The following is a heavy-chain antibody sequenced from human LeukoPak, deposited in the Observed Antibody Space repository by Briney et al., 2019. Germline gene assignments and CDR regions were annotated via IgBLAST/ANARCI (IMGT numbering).Heavy chain of an antibody. J-gene: IGHJ4*02. Sequence: GRSLRLSCAASGFTFDDYAMHWVRHAPGKGLEWVSGISWNSGSIGYADSVKGRFTISRDNAKNSLYLQMNSLRAEDTALYYCAKDVGSTSLHFDYWGQGTLVTVSS. D-gene: IGHD2-2*01. CDR2: ISWNSGSI. V-gene: IGHV3-9*01. CDR3: AKDVGSTSLHFDY. CDR1: GFTFDDYA.